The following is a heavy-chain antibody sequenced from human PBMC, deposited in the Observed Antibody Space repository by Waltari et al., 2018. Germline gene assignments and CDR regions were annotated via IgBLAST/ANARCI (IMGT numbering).Heavy chain of an antibody. J-gene: IGHJ4*02. CDR1: GGSFSGYY. V-gene: IGHV4-34*01. Sequence: QVQLQQWGAGLLKPSETLSLTCAVYGGSFSGYYWSCIRQPPGQGLEWIGEINHSGSTNYNPSLKSRVTISVDTSKNQFSLKLSSVTAAETAVYYCARGRYCSGGSCYSNYFDYWGQGTLVTVSS. D-gene: IGHD2-15*01. CDR2: INHSGST. CDR3: ARGRYCSGGSCYSNYFDY.